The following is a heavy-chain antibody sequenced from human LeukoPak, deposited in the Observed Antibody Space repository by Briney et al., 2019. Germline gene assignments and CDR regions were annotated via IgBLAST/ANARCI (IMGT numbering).Heavy chain of an antibody. Sequence: GGSLRLSCAASGFIFSSYAMSWVRQAPGKGLEWVSAISGSGDSTYYADSVKGRFTISRDNSKNTLYLQMNSLTVEDTAVYYCARHWPGSYYFGMDVWGQGTTVTVSS. D-gene: IGHD1-1*01. J-gene: IGHJ6*02. CDR1: GFIFSSYA. CDR2: ISGSGDST. CDR3: ARHWPGSYYFGMDV. V-gene: IGHV3-23*01.